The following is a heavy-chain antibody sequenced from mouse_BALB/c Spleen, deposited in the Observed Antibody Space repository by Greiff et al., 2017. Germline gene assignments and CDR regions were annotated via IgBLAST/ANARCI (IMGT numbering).Heavy chain of an antibody. V-gene: IGHV14-3*02. D-gene: IGHD2-4*01. CDR1: GFNIKYTY. CDR2: IDPANGNT. J-gene: IGHJ2*01. Sequence: EVKLQESGAELVKPGASVKLSCTASGFNIKYTYMHWVKQRPEQGLEWIGRIDPANGNTKYDPKFQGKATITADTSSNTAYLQLSSLTSEDTAVYYCARGITTGFDYWGQGTTLTVSS. CDR3: ARGITTGFDY.